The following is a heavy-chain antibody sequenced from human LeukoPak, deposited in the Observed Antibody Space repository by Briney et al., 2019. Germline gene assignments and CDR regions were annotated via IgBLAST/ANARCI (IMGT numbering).Heavy chain of an antibody. D-gene: IGHD2-15*01. Sequence: ASVKVSCKVSGYTLTELSMHWVRQAPGKGLEWMGGFDPEDGETIYAQKFQGRVTMTEDTPTDTAYMELSSLRSEDTAVYYCATDLYCSGGSCYVFDYWGQGTLVTVSS. CDR3: ATDLYCSGGSCYVFDY. V-gene: IGHV1-24*01. J-gene: IGHJ4*02. CDR1: GYTLTELS. CDR2: FDPEDGET.